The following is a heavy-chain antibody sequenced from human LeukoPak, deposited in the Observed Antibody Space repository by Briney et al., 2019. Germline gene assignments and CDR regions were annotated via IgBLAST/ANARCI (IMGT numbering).Heavy chain of an antibody. CDR1: GYTFPSYD. V-gene: IGHV1-8*01. J-gene: IGHJ4*02. Sequence: ASVKVSCKASGYTFPSYDINWVRQATGQGLEWMGWMSPNSGNTGYAQKFQGRVTMTRNTSISTAYMELSSLRSEDTAVYYCARGAIWSGYWDYWGQGTLVTVSS. CDR2: MSPNSGNT. CDR3: ARGAIWSGYWDY. D-gene: IGHD3-3*01.